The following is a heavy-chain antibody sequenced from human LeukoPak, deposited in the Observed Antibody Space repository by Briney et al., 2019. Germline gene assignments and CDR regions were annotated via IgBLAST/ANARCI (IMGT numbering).Heavy chain of an antibody. D-gene: IGHD3-22*01. J-gene: IGHJ5*02. V-gene: IGHV1-18*01. CDR1: GYTFISYG. CDR3: ASSNYYDSSGYYPSYNWFDP. CDR2: ISAYNGNT. Sequence: ASVKVSCKASGYTFISYGISWVRQAPGQGLEWMGWISAYNGNTNYAQKLQGRVTMTTNTSTSTAYMELRSLRSDDTAVYYCASSNYYDSSGYYPSYNWFDPWGQGTLVTVSS.